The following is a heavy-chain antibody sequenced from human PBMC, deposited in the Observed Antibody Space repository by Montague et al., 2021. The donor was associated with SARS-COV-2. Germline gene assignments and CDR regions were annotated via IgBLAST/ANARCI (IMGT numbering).Heavy chain of an antibody. CDR2: INHSGST. Sequence: SEILSLTCAVYGGSFSGYYWNWIRQPPGKGLEWIGEINHSGSTNYNPSLKSRVTISVDTSENQFSLKLSSVTAADTAVYYCARGKYTSSWYGWRNCFDPWGQGNLVTVSS. J-gene: IGHJ5*01. CDR3: ARGKYTSSWYGWRNCFDP. CDR1: GGSFSGYY. V-gene: IGHV4-34*01. D-gene: IGHD6-13*01.